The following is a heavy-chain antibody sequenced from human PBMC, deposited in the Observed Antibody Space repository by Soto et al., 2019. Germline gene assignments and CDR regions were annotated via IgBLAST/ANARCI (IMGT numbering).Heavy chain of an antibody. CDR3: AKDSRSYRSYNWFDP. V-gene: IGHV3-23*01. Sequence: GGSLRLSCAASGFTFSSYAMSWVCQAPGKGLEWVSAISGSGGSTYYADSVKGRFTISRDNSKNTLYLQMNSLRAEDTAVYYCAKDSRSYRSYNWFDPWGQGTLVTVSS. CDR1: GFTFSSYA. CDR2: ISGSGGST. J-gene: IGHJ5*02. D-gene: IGHD6-13*01.